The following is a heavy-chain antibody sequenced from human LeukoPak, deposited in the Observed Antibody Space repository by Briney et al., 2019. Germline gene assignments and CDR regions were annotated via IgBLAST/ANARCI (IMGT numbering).Heavy chain of an antibody. Sequence: GGSLRLSCAASGFTFSSYAMNWVRQAPGKGLEWVSSISGSGGSTYYADSVRGRFTISRDNSKDTLYLQMNSLRAEDTAVYYCARDLGQWLNWFDPWGQGTLVTVSS. CDR3: ARDLGQWLNWFDP. CDR1: GFTFSSYA. J-gene: IGHJ5*02. CDR2: ISGSGGST. D-gene: IGHD6-19*01. V-gene: IGHV3-23*01.